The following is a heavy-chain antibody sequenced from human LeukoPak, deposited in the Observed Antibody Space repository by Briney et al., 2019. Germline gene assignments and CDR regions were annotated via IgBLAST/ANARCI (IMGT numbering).Heavy chain of an antibody. V-gene: IGHV3-30-3*01. CDR2: ISYDGSNK. CDR3: ARLSGWHAGYYFDY. J-gene: IGHJ4*02. D-gene: IGHD6-19*01. Sequence: GGSLRLSCAASGFIFSSYVMHWVRQAPGKGLEWAAVISYDGSNKYYADSVKGRFTISRDNSKNTLYVQMNSLRTEDTAVYYCARLSGWHAGYYFDYWGQGTLVTVPS. CDR1: GFIFSSYV.